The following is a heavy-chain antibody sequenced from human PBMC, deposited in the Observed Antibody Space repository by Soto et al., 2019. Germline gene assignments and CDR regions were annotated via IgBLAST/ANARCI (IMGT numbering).Heavy chain of an antibody. CDR1: GFTFSTYG. V-gene: IGHV3-23*01. D-gene: IGHD5-12*01. CDR2: ISSGGDTT. J-gene: IGHJ4*02. CDR3: AKDGSATLITSSFY. Sequence: DVVLLESGGGLVQPGGSLRLSCAASGFTFSTYGMSWVRQPPGRGLEWVSGISSGGDTTNYADSVKGRFIISRDNSKSTLYLQMNSLRAEDTAVYDCAKDGSATLITSSFYWGQGTLVTVSS.